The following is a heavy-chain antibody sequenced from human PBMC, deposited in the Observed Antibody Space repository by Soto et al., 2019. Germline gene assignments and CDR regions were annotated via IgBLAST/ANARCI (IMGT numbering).Heavy chain of an antibody. Sequence: QVQLMQSGAEVKKPGASVKVSCKASGDTFTEYYIHWVRQAPGQGLERMGTVNPSGGHTTYAQHFLGRVAMTRDTSTVTLYMELTSLTSADTAVYYCARGGHVVVVTAALDYWGQGTLVTVSS. CDR1: GDTFTEYY. CDR2: VNPSGGHT. V-gene: IGHV1-46*01. J-gene: IGHJ4*02. D-gene: IGHD2-21*02. CDR3: ARGGHVVVVTAALDY.